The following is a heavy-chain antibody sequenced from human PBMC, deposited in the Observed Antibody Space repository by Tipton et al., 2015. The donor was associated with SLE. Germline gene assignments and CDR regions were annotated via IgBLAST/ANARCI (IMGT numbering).Heavy chain of an antibody. CDR3: ASQGGYYGSGSYYDFDY. CDR2: IYYSGST. Sequence: TLFLTCTVSGGSISSYYWSWIRQPPGKGLEWIGYIYYSGSTNYNPSLKSRVTISVDTSKNQFSLKLSSVTAADTAVYYCASQGGYYGSGSYYDFDYWGQGTLVTVSS. J-gene: IGHJ4*02. D-gene: IGHD3-10*01. V-gene: IGHV4-59*01. CDR1: GGSISSYY.